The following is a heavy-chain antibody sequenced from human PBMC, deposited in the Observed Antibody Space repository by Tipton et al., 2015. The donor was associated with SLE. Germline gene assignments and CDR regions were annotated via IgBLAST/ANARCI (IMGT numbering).Heavy chain of an antibody. Sequence: TLSLTCTVSGGSISSYYWSWIRQPPGKGLEWIGYIYYSGSTNYNPSLKSRVTMSVDTSKNQFSLKLSSVTAADTAVYYCARGQYYGSGSYFDYWGQGTLVTVSS. CDR1: GGSISSYY. CDR2: IYYSGST. J-gene: IGHJ4*02. D-gene: IGHD3-10*01. V-gene: IGHV4-59*08. CDR3: ARGQYYGSGSYFDY.